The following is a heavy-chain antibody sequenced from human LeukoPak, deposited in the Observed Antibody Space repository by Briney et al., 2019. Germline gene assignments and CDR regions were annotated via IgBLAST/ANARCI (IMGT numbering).Heavy chain of an antibody. D-gene: IGHD6-6*01. CDR2: INPNSGGT. Sequence: GASVKVSCKASGYTFTGYYMHWVRQAPGQGLEWMGWINPNSGGTNYAQKFQGRVTMTRDTSISTAYMELSRLRSDDTAVYYCARGRAARTSYYFDYWGQGPLVTVSS. J-gene: IGHJ4*02. V-gene: IGHV1-2*02. CDR3: ARGRAARTSYYFDY. CDR1: GYTFTGYY.